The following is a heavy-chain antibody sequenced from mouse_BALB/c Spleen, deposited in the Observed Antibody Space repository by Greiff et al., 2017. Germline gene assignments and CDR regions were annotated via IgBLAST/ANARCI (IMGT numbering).Heavy chain of an antibody. CDR2: INPDSSTI. Sequence: EVKLLESGGGLVQPGGSLKLSCAASGFDFSRYWMSWVRQAPGKGLEWIGEINPDSSTINYTPSLKDKFIISRDNAKNTLYLQMSKVRSEDTALYYCARQGTHPYWYFDVWGAGTTVTVSS. V-gene: IGHV4-1*02. D-gene: IGHD2-14*01. CDR3: ARQGTHPYWYFDV. J-gene: IGHJ1*01. CDR1: GFDFSRYW.